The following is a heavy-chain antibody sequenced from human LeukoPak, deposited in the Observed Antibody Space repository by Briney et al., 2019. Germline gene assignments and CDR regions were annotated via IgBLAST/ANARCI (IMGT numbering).Heavy chain of an antibody. D-gene: IGHD1-20*01. Sequence: ASVKVSCKASGYTFTSYDINWVRQATGQGLEWMGWMNPNSANTGYAQKFQGRVTMTRNTSISTAYMELSSLRSEDTAVYYCVAQGYNWNAYESLGYFDYWGQGTLVTVSS. CDR3: VAQGYNWNAYESLGYFDY. J-gene: IGHJ4*02. V-gene: IGHV1-8*01. CDR1: GYTFTSYD. CDR2: MNPNSANT.